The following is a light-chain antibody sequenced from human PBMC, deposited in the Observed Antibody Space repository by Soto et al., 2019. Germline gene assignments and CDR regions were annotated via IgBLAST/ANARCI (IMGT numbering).Light chain of an antibody. CDR3: GSWDSSMSAYV. Sequence: QSVLTQPPSVSAAPGQEVTISCSGSSSNIGGNSVSWYQQLPGTAPKLLIYDDDKRPSGIPDRFSGSKSGTSATLGITGVRTGDEADYYCGSWDSSMSAYVFGTGTKVTVL. V-gene: IGLV1-51*01. J-gene: IGLJ1*01. CDR2: DDD. CDR1: SSNIGGNS.